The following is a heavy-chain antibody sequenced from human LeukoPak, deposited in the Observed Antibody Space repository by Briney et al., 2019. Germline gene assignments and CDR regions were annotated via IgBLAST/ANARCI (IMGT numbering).Heavy chain of an antibody. CDR3: AKRGVEIRGLLVIGYHKETSYFDH. CDR1: GITLSNYG. Sequence: GGSLRLSCVVSGITLSNYGMSWVRQAPGKGLEWVSGISGGGGGTNYADSVKGRFTVSRDNSRNTMYLQMNSPGAEDTAVYFCAKRGVEIRGLLVIGYHKETSYFDHWGQGVLVTVSS. D-gene: IGHD3-10*01. J-gene: IGHJ4*02. V-gene: IGHV3-23*01. CDR2: ISGGGGGT.